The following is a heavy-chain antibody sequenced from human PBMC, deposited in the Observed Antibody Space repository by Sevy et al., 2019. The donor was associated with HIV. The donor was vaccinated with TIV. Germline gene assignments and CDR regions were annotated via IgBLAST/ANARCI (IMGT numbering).Heavy chain of an antibody. J-gene: IGHJ3*02. CDR3: ARAPGGAFDI. Sequence: GGSLRLSCAASGFTFSSYSMNWVRQAPGKGLEWVSYIISSSSTIYYADSVKGRFTISRDNAKNSLHLQMNSLRDEDTAVYYCARAPGGAFDIWGQGTMVTVSS. CDR1: GFTFSSYS. V-gene: IGHV3-48*02. D-gene: IGHD3-10*01. CDR2: IISSSSTI.